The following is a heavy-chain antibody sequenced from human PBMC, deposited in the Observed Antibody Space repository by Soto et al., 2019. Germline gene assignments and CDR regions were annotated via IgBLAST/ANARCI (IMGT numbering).Heavy chain of an antibody. CDR3: VRTRQQLANRWFDP. J-gene: IGHJ5*02. Sequence: GASVKVSCKASGYTFTSYGISWVRQAPGQGLEWMGWISAYNGNTNYAQKLQGRVTMTTDTSTSTAYMELRSLRSDDTAVYYCVRTRQQLANRWFDPWGQGTLVTVSS. V-gene: IGHV1-18*01. CDR2: ISAYNGNT. CDR1: GYTFTSYG. D-gene: IGHD6-13*01.